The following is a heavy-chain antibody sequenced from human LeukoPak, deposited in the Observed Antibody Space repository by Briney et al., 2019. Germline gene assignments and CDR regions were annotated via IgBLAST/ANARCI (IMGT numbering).Heavy chain of an antibody. D-gene: IGHD2-2*01. J-gene: IGHJ6*03. CDR3: ARVPAAIKGGYYYYMDV. V-gene: IGHV1-69*04. CDR2: IIPILGIA. Sequence: ASVKVSCKASGYTFTSYDISWVRQAPGQGLEWMGRIIPILGIANYAQKFQGRVTITADKSTSTAYMELSSLRSEDTAVYYCARVPAAIKGGYYYYMDVWGKGTTVTVSS. CDR1: GYTFTSYD.